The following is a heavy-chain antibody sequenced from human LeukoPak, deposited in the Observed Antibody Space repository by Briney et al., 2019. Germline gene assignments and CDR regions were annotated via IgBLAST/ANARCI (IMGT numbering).Heavy chain of an antibody. V-gene: IGHV4-59*01. J-gene: IGHJ4*02. Sequence: SETLSLTCTVSGGSIGTYYWTWIRQPPGKGLEWIAYIDYSGSTKYNPSLKSRVTTSVDTAKKQFSLKLCSVTAADTAVYYCARGGGITIFGVVMAFDYWGQGTLVTVSS. CDR2: IDYSGST. CDR3: ARGGGITIFGVVMAFDY. D-gene: IGHD3-3*01. CDR1: GGSIGTYY.